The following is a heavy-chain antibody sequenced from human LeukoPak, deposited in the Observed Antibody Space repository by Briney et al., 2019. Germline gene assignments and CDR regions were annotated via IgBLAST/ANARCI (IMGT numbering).Heavy chain of an antibody. Sequence: GGSLRLSCAASGFTFSSYAMHWVRQAPGKGLEWVAVISYDGSNKYYADSVKGRFTISRDNSKNTLYLQMNSLRAKDTAVYYCATGEYRLEWLLYPPDAFDIWGQGTMVTVSS. D-gene: IGHD3-3*01. CDR2: ISYDGSNK. J-gene: IGHJ3*02. CDR3: ATGEYRLEWLLYPPDAFDI. CDR1: GFTFSSYA. V-gene: IGHV3-30*01.